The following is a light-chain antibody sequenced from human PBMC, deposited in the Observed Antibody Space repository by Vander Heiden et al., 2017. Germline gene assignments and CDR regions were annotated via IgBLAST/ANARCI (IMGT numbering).Light chain of an antibody. J-gene: IGKJ1*01. V-gene: IGKV1-8*01. Sequence: IRITQSPSSLSAFTGDRVTITCRASQGISSYLAWYQQKPGKAPKLLIYAASTLQSGVPSRFSGSGSGTDFTLTISCLQSEDFATYYCQQSYSYPQTFGQGTKLEIK. CDR3: QQSYSYPQT. CDR2: AAS. CDR1: QGISSY.